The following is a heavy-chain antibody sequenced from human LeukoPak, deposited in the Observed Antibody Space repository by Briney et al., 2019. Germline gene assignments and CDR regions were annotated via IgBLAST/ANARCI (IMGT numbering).Heavy chain of an antibody. D-gene: IGHD3-9*01. Sequence: PSETLSLTCAVYGGSFSGYYWSWIRQPPGKGLEWIGEINHSGSTNYNPSLKSRVTISVDTSKNQFSLKLSSVTAADTAVYYCATGYDILTGFGYWGQGTLVTVSS. CDR3: ATGYDILTGFGY. V-gene: IGHV4-34*01. CDR2: INHSGST. J-gene: IGHJ4*02. CDR1: GGSFSGYY.